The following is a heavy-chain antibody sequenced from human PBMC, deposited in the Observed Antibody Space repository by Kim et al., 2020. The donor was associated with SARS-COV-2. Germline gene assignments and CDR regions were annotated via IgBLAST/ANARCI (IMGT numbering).Heavy chain of an antibody. CDR1: GGSFSGYY. D-gene: IGHD2-2*01. Sequence: SETLSLTCAVYGGSFSGYYWSWIRQPPGKGLEWIGEINHSGSTNYNPSLKSRVTISVDTSKNQCSLKLSSVTAADTAVYYCARGDYCSSTSCAKGPFYYWGQGTLVTASS. CDR3: ARGDYCSSTSCAKGPFYY. CDR2: INHSGST. V-gene: IGHV4-34*01. J-gene: IGHJ4*01.